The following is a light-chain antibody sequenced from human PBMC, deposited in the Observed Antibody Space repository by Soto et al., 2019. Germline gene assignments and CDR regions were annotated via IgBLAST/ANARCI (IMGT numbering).Light chain of an antibody. CDR1: SSNIGSNY. Sequence: QSVLTQPPSASGTPGQRVTISCSGSSSNIGSNYVYWYQQLPGTAPKLLIYRNNQRPSGVPDRCSGSKSGTSASLAISGLWSEDEADYYCAAWDDSLCGWVFGGGTKVTVL. CDR2: RNN. V-gene: IGLV1-47*03. J-gene: IGLJ3*02. CDR3: AAWDDSLCGWV.